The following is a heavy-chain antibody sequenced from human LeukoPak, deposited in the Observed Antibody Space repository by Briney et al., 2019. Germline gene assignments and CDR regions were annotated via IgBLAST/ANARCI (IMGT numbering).Heavy chain of an antibody. Sequence: TLSLTCTVSGGSISSGSYYWSWIRQPAGKGLEWIGRIYTSGSTNYNPSLKSRVTISVDTSNNQFSLKLSSVTAADTAVYYCAREKRDGYNYFDYWGQGTLVTVSS. CDR3: AREKRDGYNYFDY. J-gene: IGHJ4*02. D-gene: IGHD5-24*01. V-gene: IGHV4-61*02. CDR2: IYTSGST. CDR1: GGSISSGSYY.